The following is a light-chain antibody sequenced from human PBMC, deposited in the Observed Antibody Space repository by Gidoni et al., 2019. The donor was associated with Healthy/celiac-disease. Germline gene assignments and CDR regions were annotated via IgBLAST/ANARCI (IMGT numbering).Light chain of an antibody. Sequence: SYELTQPPSASVSPGQTASITCSGDKLGDKYACWYQQKPGQSPVLVIYQDSKRPSGSPERFSCSNSGNTATLTVSGTQAMDEADYYCQAWDSSTVVFGGGTKLTVL. CDR3: QAWDSSTVV. CDR1: KLGDKY. J-gene: IGLJ2*01. V-gene: IGLV3-1*01. CDR2: QDS.